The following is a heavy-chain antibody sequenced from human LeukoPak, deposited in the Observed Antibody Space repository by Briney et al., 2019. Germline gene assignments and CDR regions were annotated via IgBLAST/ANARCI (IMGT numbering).Heavy chain of an antibody. J-gene: IGHJ4*02. V-gene: IGHV3-11*01. CDR1: GGSFSGYY. CDR2: ISSSGSTI. D-gene: IGHD6-6*01. CDR3: ARLLYSSSSRSDY. Sequence: TSETLSLTCAVYGGSFSGYYWSWIRQAPGKGLEWVSYISSSGSTIYYADSVKGRFTISRDNAKNSLYLQMNSLRAEDTAVYYCARLLYSSSSRSDYWGQGTLVTVSS.